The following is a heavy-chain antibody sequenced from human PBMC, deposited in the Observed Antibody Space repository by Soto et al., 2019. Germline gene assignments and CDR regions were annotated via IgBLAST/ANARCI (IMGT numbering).Heavy chain of an antibody. CDR2: IYHSGTT. CDR1: GDSVSSVNW. D-gene: IGHD2-8*01. CDR3: ARLTGFFTIYPFDP. Sequence: SGTLSLTCGVSGDSVSSVNWWSWVRHAPGKGLEWIGEIYHSGTTNYNPSLTGRVTMSVDKSKNQFSLNLTSVTAADTAVYYCARLTGFFTIYPFDPWGQGTLVTVSS. J-gene: IGHJ5*02. V-gene: IGHV4-4*02.